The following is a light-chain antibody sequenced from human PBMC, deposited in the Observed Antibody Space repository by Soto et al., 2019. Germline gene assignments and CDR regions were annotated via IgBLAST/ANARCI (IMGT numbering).Light chain of an antibody. J-gene: IGKJ5*01. CDR3: QQYGRTPIT. CDR1: QSVRSN. CDR2: AAS. Sequence: EIVMTQSPATLSVSLGERATLSCRASQSVRSNLAWHQQKPGQAPRLLVYAASTRASDIPDRFSGSGSGTDFTLTISRLEPEDFAVYYCQQYGRTPITFGQGTRLEIK. V-gene: IGKV3D-15*01.